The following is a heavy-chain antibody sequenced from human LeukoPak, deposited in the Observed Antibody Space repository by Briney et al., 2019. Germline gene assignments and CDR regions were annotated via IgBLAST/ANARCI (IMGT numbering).Heavy chain of an antibody. CDR3: VREAGYCAPVCVKTNWIDR. V-gene: IGHV3-23*01. J-gene: IGHJ5*02. D-gene: IGHD2-15*01. CDR1: GFPFSSHA. Sequence: QPGGSLRLSCAASGFPFSSHAMSWLRQPPGKGLEWVAAISNGKAYYADSVTGRFAISRDGSTNTVYLHMNSLRDQDTALYHCVREAGYCAPVCVKTNWIDRWGQGTLVTVSS. CDR2: ISNGKA.